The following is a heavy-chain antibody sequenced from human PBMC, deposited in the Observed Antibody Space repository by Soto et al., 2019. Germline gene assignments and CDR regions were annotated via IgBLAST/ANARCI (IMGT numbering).Heavy chain of an antibody. CDR3: ARDSSSSRSFDY. D-gene: IGHD6-6*01. CDR1: GYPFTIYA. V-gene: IGHV1-3*01. J-gene: IGHJ4*02. CDR2: INPGNGDT. Sequence: ASVKVSCKASGYPFTIYAIHWVRQAPGQSLEWMGWINPGNGDTKYSQIFQGRVTITWDTSARTAYMDLSSLISEDTADYYCARDSSSSRSFDYWGQGARVTVSS.